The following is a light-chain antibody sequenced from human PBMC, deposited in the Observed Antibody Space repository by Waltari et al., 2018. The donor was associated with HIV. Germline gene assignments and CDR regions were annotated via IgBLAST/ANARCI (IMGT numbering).Light chain of an antibody. CDR3: QQSYSTLWT. CDR2: AAS. V-gene: IGKV1-39*01. Sequence: DIQMTQSRTSMCASVGDRVTLTCRASQSICTYLKWYQQKPGKAPNLLIYAASTLQSGVPSRFSGSGSGTDFTLTISSLQPEDFATYYCQQSYSTLWTFGQGTKVEIK. J-gene: IGKJ1*01. CDR1: QSICTY.